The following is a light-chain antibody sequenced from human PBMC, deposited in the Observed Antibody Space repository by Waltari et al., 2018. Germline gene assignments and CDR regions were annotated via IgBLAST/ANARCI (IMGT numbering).Light chain of an antibody. V-gene: IGKV1-5*03. CDR1: QSISDW. CDR3: LQYNTYPWA. J-gene: IGKJ1*01. CDR2: KAS. Sequence: DIQMTQSPSTLSASVVDRVTITCRASQSISDWLAWFQQQPGKAPKRLIYKASNVENGVPSRFSGSGSGTDFTLTISSLQPDDFATYYCLQYNTYPWAFGQGTKVEI.